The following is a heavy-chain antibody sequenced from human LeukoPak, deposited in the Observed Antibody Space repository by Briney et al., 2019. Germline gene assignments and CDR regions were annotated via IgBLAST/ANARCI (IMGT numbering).Heavy chain of an antibody. Sequence: ASVKVSCKASGYTFTSYDINWVRQATGQGLEWMGWMNPNSGNTGYAQKFQGRVTMTRNTSISTAYMELSSLRSEDTAVYYCALGRGRYFDWLLSAFDIWGQGTMVTVSS. CDR2: MNPNSGNT. D-gene: IGHD3-9*01. CDR3: ALGRGRYFDWLLSAFDI. V-gene: IGHV1-8*01. CDR1: GYTFTSYD. J-gene: IGHJ3*02.